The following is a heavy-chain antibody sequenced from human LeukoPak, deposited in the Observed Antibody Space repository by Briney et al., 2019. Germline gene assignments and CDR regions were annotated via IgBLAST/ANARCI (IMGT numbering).Heavy chain of an antibody. J-gene: IGHJ5*02. CDR2: ISYDGSNK. V-gene: IGHV3-30*03. D-gene: IGHD1-26*01. CDR3: AHKWELPAS. Sequence: LEWVAVISYDGSNKYYADSVKGRFTISRDNSKNTLYLQMNSLRAEDTAVYYCAHKWELPASWGQGTLVTVSS.